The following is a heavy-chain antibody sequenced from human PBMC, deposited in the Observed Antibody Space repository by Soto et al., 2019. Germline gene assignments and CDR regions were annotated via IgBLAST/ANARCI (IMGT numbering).Heavy chain of an antibody. CDR1: GYSFTRNW. Sequence: GESLKISCKGSGYSFTRNWIGWVRQMPGKGLQWMGIIFPGDSDTRYSPSFQGQVTISADKSISTAYLQWSSLRASDTALYYCARATNDAFDIWGQGTLVTVSS. J-gene: IGHJ3*02. V-gene: IGHV5-51*01. CDR3: ARATNDAFDI. CDR2: IFPGDSDT.